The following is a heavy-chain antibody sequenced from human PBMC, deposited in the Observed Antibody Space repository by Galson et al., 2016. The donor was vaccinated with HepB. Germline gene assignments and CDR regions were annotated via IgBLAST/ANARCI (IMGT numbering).Heavy chain of an antibody. D-gene: IGHD2-15*01. CDR2: MYNTGRT. CDR1: GYTVSSIY. V-gene: IGHV3-53*01. Sequence: SLRLSCAASGYTVSSIYMSWVRQAPGKGLEWVSVMYNTGRTDYADSVKGRFTISRDNSKNTLDLEMTSLRTEDTAVYYCVREGGDCSTGTCYFYYYYMDVWGKGTTVTVSS. J-gene: IGHJ6*03. CDR3: VREGGDCSTGTCYFYYYYMDV.